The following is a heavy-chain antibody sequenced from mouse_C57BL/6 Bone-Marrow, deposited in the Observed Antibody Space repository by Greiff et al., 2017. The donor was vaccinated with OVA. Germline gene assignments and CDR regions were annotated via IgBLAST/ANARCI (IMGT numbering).Heavy chain of an antibody. J-gene: IGHJ2*01. V-gene: IGHV1-47*01. D-gene: IGHD2-5*01. Sequence: VQLQQSGAELARPGASVKLSCKASGYTFTTYPIEWMKQNHGKSLEWIGNFHPYDDDTKYNEKFKGKATLTVEKSSSTVYLELSRLTSDDSAVYYCARRGYSNYPYYFDYWGQGTTLTVSS. CDR2: FHPYDDDT. CDR1: GYTFTTYP. CDR3: ARRGYSNYPYYFDY.